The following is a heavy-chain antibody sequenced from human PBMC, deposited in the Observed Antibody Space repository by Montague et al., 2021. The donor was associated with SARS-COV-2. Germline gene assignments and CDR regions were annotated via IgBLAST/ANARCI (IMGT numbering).Heavy chain of an antibody. CDR1: GFSLSTSGMR. Sequence: PALVKPTQTLTLTCTFSGFSLSTSGMRVSWIRQPPGKALEWLARIDWDDDKYYSTSLKTRLTISKDTSKNQVVLTMTNMDPVDTATYYCAREIAGATVLDYWGQGTLVTGSS. CDR3: AREIAGATVLDY. J-gene: IGHJ4*02. V-gene: IGHV2-70*04. D-gene: IGHD1-26*01. CDR2: IDWDDDK.